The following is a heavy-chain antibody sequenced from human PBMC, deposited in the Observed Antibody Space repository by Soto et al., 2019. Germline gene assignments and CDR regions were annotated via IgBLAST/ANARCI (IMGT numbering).Heavy chain of an antibody. CDR1: GFTFSRHT. CDR2: ISDDGINT. D-gene: IGHD3-3*01. V-gene: IGHV3-30-3*01. CDR3: AREVYYDFWSGFNPHPYYFDD. J-gene: IGHJ4*02. Sequence: QVQLVESGGGVVQHGGSLSLSGAASGFTFSRHTMHWVRQAPGKGLEWVAAISDDGINTYYADSVKGRFTISRDNSKNTLYLQMNILSSEDTAVHHWAREVYYDFWSGFNPHPYYFDDWGQGTLVTVSS.